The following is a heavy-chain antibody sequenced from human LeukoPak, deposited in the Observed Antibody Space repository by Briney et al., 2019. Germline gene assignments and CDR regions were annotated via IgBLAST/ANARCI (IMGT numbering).Heavy chain of an antibody. CDR2: IYSGGST. J-gene: IGHJ4*02. D-gene: IGHD6-13*01. V-gene: IGHV3-66*01. CDR1: GFTVSNNY. CDR3: AREREAAAVYFDY. Sequence: GGSLRLSCAASGFTVSNNYMSWVRQAPGKGLEWIAVIYSGGSTFHADSVKGRFIISRDNSKNTLYLQMNSLRVEDTAVYYCAREREAAAVYFDYWGQGTLVTVSS.